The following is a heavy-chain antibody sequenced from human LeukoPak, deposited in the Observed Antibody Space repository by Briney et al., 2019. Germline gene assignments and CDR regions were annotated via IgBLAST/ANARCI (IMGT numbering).Heavy chain of an antibody. Sequence: ASVKVSCQASGYTFTGYFLHWVRRAPGQGFAWMGWINPNSGGTYYTQRFQGRVTMTRDTSISTAYMELSSLRSDDTAVYYCARAQSLTAPAGTFANSWGQGTLVTVSS. CDR3: ARAQSLTAPAGTFANS. D-gene: IGHD6-13*01. CDR1: GYTFTGYF. J-gene: IGHJ4*02. CDR2: INPNSGGT. V-gene: IGHV1-2*02.